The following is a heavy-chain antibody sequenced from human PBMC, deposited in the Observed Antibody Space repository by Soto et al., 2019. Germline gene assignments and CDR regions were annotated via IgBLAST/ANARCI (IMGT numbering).Heavy chain of an antibody. J-gene: IGHJ4*02. Sequence: PSETLSLTCTVSGGSISSSSFYWGWIRQPPGKGLEWIGNIYYSGSTNYNPSLKSRVTISVDTSKDQFSLKLSSVTAADTAVYYCARGYGRNFAYWGQGTLVTVSS. CDR3: ARGYGRNFAY. D-gene: IGHD1-20*01. V-gene: IGHV4-39*07. CDR1: GGSISSSSFY. CDR2: IYYSGST.